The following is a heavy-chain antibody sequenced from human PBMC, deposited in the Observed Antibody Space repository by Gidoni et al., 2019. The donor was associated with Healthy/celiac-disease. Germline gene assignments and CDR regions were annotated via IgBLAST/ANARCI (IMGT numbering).Heavy chain of an antibody. D-gene: IGHD2-2*01. CDR3: ARTVKYQLLLDAFDI. V-gene: IGHV4-59*01. Sequence: QVQLQESGPGLVKPSETLSLTCTVSGGSISSYYWSWIRQPPGKGLEWIGYIYYSGSTNYNPSLKSRVTISVDTSKNQFSLKLSSVTAADTAVYYCARTVKYQLLLDAFDIWGQGTMVTVSS. CDR1: GGSISSYY. J-gene: IGHJ3*02. CDR2: IYYSGST.